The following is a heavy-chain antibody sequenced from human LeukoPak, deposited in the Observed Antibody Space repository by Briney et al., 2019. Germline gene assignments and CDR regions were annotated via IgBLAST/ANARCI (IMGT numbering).Heavy chain of an antibody. Sequence: GASVTVSCTASGGTFSSYAISWVRQAPGQGLEWMGGIIPIFGTANYAQKFQGRVTITADKYTSTAYMELSSLRSEDTAVYYCASRDSRRTYYYYYMDVWGKGTTVTVSS. D-gene: IGHD5-24*01. CDR1: GGTFSSYA. J-gene: IGHJ6*03. V-gene: IGHV1-69*06. CDR3: ASRDSRRTYYYYYMDV. CDR2: IIPIFGTA.